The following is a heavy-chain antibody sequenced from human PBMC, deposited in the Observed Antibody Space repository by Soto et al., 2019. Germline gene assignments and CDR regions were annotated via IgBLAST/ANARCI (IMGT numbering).Heavy chain of an antibody. D-gene: IGHD2-21*02. CDR2: ISAYNGNT. V-gene: IGHV1-18*04. CDR3: ARDTHESPTYCGGDCYFDY. Sequence: GASVKVSCNACGYTFTSYGISRVRQAPGQGLEWMGWISAYNGNTNYAQKLQGRVTMTTDTSTSTAYMELRSLRSDDTAVYYCARDTHESPTYCGGDCYFDYWGQGTLVTVSS. CDR1: GYTFTSYG. J-gene: IGHJ4*02.